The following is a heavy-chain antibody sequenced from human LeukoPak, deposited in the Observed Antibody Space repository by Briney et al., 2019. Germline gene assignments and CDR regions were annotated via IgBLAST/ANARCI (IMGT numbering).Heavy chain of an antibody. CDR1: GGSISSSSYY. V-gene: IGHV4-39*07. J-gene: IGHJ4*02. D-gene: IGHD6-13*01. Sequence: SETLSLTCTVSGGSISSSSYYWGWIRQPPGKGLEWIGSIYYSGSTYYSPSLKSRVTISVDTSKNQFSLKLSSVTAAGTAVYYCAREGLYSSSWYGNFDYWGQGTLVTVSS. CDR2: IYYSGST. CDR3: AREGLYSSSWYGNFDY.